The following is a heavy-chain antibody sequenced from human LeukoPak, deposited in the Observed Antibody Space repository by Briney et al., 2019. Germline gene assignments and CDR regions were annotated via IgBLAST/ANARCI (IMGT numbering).Heavy chain of an antibody. J-gene: IGHJ3*02. V-gene: IGHV3-23*01. D-gene: IGHD1-26*01. Sequence: GGSLRLSCSASGFTFGDYAMSWFRQAPGKGLEWVSPISGSGAATHYADSVKGRFTISRDNFKNTLYLQMNSLRAEDTALYYCAKSMYSGSATSTFDIWGQGTMVTVSS. CDR3: AKSMYSGSATSTFDI. CDR2: ISGSGAAT. CDR1: GFTFGDYA.